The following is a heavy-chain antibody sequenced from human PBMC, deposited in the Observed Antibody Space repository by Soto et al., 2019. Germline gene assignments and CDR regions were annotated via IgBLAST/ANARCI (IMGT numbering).Heavy chain of an antibody. Sequence: GGSLRLSCAASGFTFSSYDMNWVRQPPGKGLEWVSAISADGSRPSYADVVKGRFTISRDNSKNMVFLQMNSLKAEDTAMYYCAKDPNWEWGYWGQGTLVTVSS. D-gene: IGHD1-1*01. V-gene: IGHV3-23*01. CDR2: ISADGSRP. CDR1: GFTFSSYD. J-gene: IGHJ4*02. CDR3: AKDPNWEWGY.